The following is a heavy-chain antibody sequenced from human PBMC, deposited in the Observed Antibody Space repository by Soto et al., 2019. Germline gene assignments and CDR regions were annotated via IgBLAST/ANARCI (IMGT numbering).Heavy chain of an antibody. CDR2: IYHSGST. CDR1: GGSISSGGYS. D-gene: IGHD6-13*01. Sequence: PSETLSLTCAVSGGSISSGGYSWSWIRQPPGKGLEWIGYIYHSGSTYYNPSLKSRVTISVDRSKNQFSLKLSSVTAADTAVYYCAMFNQQQLVGHYLAYWGQGTLVTVSS. CDR3: AMFNQQQLVGHYLAY. J-gene: IGHJ4*02. V-gene: IGHV4-30-2*01.